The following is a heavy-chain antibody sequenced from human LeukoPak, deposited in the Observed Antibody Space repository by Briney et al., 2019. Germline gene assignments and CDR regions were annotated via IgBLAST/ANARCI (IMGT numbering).Heavy chain of an antibody. J-gene: IGHJ4*02. Sequence: GGSLRLSCAASGFTFSDHYMDWVRQAPGKGLERVGRTRNKANDYATEYAASVKGRFTISRDDSKNSLYLQMNSLKTEDTAMYYWRMYFSGWIPLGPYFDYWGQGTLVSVSS. CDR3: RMYFSGWIPLGPYFDY. CDR2: TRNKANDYAT. CDR1: GFTFSDHY. V-gene: IGHV3-72*01. D-gene: IGHD6-19*01.